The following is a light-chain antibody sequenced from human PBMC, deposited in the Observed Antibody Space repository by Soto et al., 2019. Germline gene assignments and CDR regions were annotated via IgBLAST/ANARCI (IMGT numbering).Light chain of an antibody. J-gene: IGKJ1*01. CDR3: QQFADSPAT. V-gene: IGKV3-20*01. Sequence: EIVLTQSPATLSLSPGERATLSCRASQTVSSSFLAWYQHFPGQAPRLLIYGVSSRATGVPDRFSGSGSGTDFTLTISRLDPEDFAVYYCQQFADSPATFGQGTKVEIK. CDR1: QTVSSSF. CDR2: GVS.